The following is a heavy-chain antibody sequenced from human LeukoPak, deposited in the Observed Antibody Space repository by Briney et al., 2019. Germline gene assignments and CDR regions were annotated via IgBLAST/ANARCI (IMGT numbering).Heavy chain of an antibody. J-gene: IGHJ5*02. CDR1: GYTFTSYY. Sequence: ASVKVSCKASGYTFTSYYMHWVRQAPGQGLEWMGIINPNGGSTSYAQKFQGRVTMTRDTSTSTVYMELSSLRSEDTAVYYCARDIVVVPAAPRWWFDPWGQGTLVTVSS. CDR2: INPNGGST. CDR3: ARDIVVVPAAPRWWFDP. V-gene: IGHV1-46*01. D-gene: IGHD2-2*01.